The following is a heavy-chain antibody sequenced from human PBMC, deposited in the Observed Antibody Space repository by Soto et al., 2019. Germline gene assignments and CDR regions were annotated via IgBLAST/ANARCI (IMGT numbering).Heavy chain of an antibody. J-gene: IGHJ6*02. Sequence: GGSLRLSCAASGFTFSSYGMHWVRHAPGKGLEWVSVISYDGSKKYYADSVKGRFTISRDNSKNTLYLQMSSLRAEDTAVYYCVKDGSSGWPYYYGMDVWGQGTTVTVSS. CDR2: ISYDGSKK. CDR1: GFTFSSYG. V-gene: IGHV3-30*18. CDR3: VKDGSSGWPYYYGMDV. D-gene: IGHD6-19*01.